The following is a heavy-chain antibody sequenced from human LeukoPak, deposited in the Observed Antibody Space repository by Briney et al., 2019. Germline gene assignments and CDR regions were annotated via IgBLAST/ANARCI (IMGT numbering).Heavy chain of an antibody. CDR1: GYTFTSYG. V-gene: IGHV1-18*01. CDR3: ARDSGYYVLFDY. CDR2: ISAYNGNT. D-gene: IGHD3-22*01. J-gene: IGHJ4*02. Sequence: ASVKVSCTASGYTFTSYGISWVRQAPGQGLEWMGWISAYNGNTNYAQKLQGRVTMTTDTSTSTAYTELRSLRSDDTAVYYCARDSGYYVLFDYWGQGTLVTVSS.